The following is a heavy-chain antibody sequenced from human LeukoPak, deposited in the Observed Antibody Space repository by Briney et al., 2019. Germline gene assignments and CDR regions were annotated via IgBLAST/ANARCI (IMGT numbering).Heavy chain of an antibody. CDR2: IKQEGTEK. D-gene: IGHD3-22*01. V-gene: IGHV3-7*01. Sequence: PGGSLRLSCAASGFTFSSYWMSWVRQAPGKGLEWVANIKQEGTEKYYGDSVKGRFTISRDNAKNSLYLQMNSLRAEDTAVYYCGRFHRGFHDLDYWGQGTLVTVSS. CDR3: GRFHRGFHDLDY. J-gene: IGHJ4*02. CDR1: GFTFSSYW.